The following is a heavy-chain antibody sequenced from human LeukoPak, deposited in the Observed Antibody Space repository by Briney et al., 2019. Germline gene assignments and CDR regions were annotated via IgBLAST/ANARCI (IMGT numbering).Heavy chain of an antibody. CDR2: ISSSSSTI. CDR3: ARDSTYYYDSSGYTL. Sequence: GGSLRLSCAASGFTFSSYSMNWVRQAPGKGLEWVSYISSSSSTIYYADSVKGRFTISRDNAKNSLYLQMNSLRAEDTAVYYCARDSTYYYDSSGYTLWGQGTLVTVSS. J-gene: IGHJ4*02. D-gene: IGHD3-22*01. CDR1: GFTFSSYS. V-gene: IGHV3-48*04.